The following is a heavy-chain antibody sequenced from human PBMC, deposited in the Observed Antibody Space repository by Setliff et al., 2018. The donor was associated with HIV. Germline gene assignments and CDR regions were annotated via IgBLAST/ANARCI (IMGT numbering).Heavy chain of an antibody. CDR3: ARDMTNYYDRSGSFGWFAP. J-gene: IGHJ5*02. CDR2: VYHSAST. D-gene: IGHD3-22*01. CDR1: GGSISGSSYY. Sequence: TLSLTCSVSGGSISGSSYYWGWIRQPPGKGLEWIGSVYHSASTYYNPSLKSRVTISVDKSKNQFSVKLRSVTAADTAVYYCARDMTNYYDRSGSFGWFAPWGQGTPVTVSS. V-gene: IGHV4-39*07.